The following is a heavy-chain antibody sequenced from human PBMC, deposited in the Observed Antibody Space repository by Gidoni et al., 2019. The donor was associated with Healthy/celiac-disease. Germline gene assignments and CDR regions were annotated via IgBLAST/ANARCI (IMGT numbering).Heavy chain of an antibody. CDR2: IYYSGST. Sequence: QVQLQESGPGLVKPSQTLSLPCTVSGCSISSGGYYWSWIRQHPGKGLEWIGYIYYSGSTYYNPSLKSRVTISVDTSKNQFSLKLSSVTAADTAVYYCARGEGLTGDRFDYWGQGTLVTVSS. CDR3: ARGEGLTGDRFDY. CDR1: GCSISSGGYY. J-gene: IGHJ4*02. V-gene: IGHV4-31*03. D-gene: IGHD7-27*01.